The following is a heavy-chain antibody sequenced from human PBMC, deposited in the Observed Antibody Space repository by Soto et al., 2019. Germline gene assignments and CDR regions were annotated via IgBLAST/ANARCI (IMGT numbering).Heavy chain of an antibody. CDR1: GGTFSSYA. J-gene: IGHJ3*02. CDR2: IIPIFGTA. CDR3: ASGPTVTTKDAFDI. V-gene: IGHV1-69*12. D-gene: IGHD4-4*01. Sequence: QVQLVQSGAEVKKPGSSVKVSCKASGGTFSSYAISWVRQAPGQGLEWMGGIIPIFGTANYAQKFQGRVTITAVESTSTAYMELSSLRSEDTAVYYCASGPTVTTKDAFDIWGQGTMVTVSS.